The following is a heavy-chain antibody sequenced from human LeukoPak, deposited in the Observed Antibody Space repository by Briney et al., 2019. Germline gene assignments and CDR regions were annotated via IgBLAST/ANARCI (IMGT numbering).Heavy chain of an antibody. CDR3: ARGKGRKYFDWQTTLDYYYYMDV. V-gene: IGHV1-2*02. Sequence: GASVKVSCKASGYTFTGYYMHWVRQAPGQGLEWMGWINPNSGGTNYAQKFQGRVTMTRDTSISTAYMELRSLRSDDTAVYYCARGKGRKYFDWQTTLDYYYYMDVWGKGTTVTISS. CDR2: INPNSGGT. CDR1: GYTFTGYY. D-gene: IGHD3-9*01. J-gene: IGHJ6*03.